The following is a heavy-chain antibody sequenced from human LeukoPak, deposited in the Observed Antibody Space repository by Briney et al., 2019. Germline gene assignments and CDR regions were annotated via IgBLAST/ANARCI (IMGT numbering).Heavy chain of an antibody. CDR1: GGSISSSSYY. V-gene: IGHV4-39*01. Sequence: PSETLSLTCTVSGGSISSSSYYWGWIRQPPGKGLEWIGSVYYSGSTYYNPSLKSRVTISVDTSKNQFSLKLSSVTAADTAVYYCARISLPDFWSGYYINVGDYYYMDVWGKRTTVTVSS. CDR3: ARISLPDFWSGYYINVGDYYYMDV. CDR2: VYYSGST. J-gene: IGHJ6*03. D-gene: IGHD3-3*01.